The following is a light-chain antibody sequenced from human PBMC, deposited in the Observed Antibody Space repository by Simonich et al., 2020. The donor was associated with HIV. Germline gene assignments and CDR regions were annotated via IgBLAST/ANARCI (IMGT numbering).Light chain of an antibody. CDR1: QGISNY. CDR3: QQLKSYPYT. CDR2: ATS. J-gene: IGKJ2*01. V-gene: IGKV1-17*03. Sequence: DIQMTQSPSAMSASVGDRVTITCRASQGISNYLALLQQKPGKVPKRMIYATSNLQSGVPSRFSGSGSGTEFTLTISSLQPEDFATYYCQQLKSYPYTFGQGTKLDIK.